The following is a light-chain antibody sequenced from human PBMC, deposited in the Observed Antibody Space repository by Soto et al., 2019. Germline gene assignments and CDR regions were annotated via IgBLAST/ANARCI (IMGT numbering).Light chain of an antibody. CDR2: GAS. CDR1: QSVSSTY. J-gene: IGKJ1*01. V-gene: IGKV3-20*01. CDR3: QHYGSTPWS. Sequence: EVVLTQSPGTLSLSPCERATLSSRASQSVSSTYLAWYQQRPGQAPRLLIYGASTRATDIPDRISGSGSGTDFTLTVSRLEPEDFAVYYCQHYGSTPWSFGQGTKVDIK.